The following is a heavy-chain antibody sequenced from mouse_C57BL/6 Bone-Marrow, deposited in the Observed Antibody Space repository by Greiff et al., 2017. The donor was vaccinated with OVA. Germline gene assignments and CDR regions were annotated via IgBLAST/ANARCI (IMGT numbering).Heavy chain of an antibody. J-gene: IGHJ2*01. D-gene: IGHD1-1*01. Sequence: QVQLQQSGPGLVQPSQSLSITCTVSGFSLTSYGVHWVRQPPGKGLEWLGVIWSGGSTDYNAAFISRLSISKDNSKSQVFFKMNSLQADDTAIYYCAKNKDYGSSFYFDYWGQGTTLTVSS. CDR2: IWSGGST. CDR1: GFSLTSYG. CDR3: AKNKDYGSSFYFDY. V-gene: IGHV2-4*01.